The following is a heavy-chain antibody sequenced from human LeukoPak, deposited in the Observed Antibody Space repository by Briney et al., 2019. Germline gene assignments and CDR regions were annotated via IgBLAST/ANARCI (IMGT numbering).Heavy chain of an antibody. V-gene: IGHV4-34*01. D-gene: IGHD1-26*01. J-gene: IGHJ4*02. CDR2: INYSGST. CDR1: GGSLSGYR. Sequence: PSETLSLTCAVSGGSLSGYRWSWIRQSPGKGLEWVGEINYSGSTIYNPSLNGRVTISEDTSKKQFSLRLSSVTAADTAIYYCTREEFSAEGAPSDYWGQGTLVTVSS. CDR3: TREEFSAEGAPSDY.